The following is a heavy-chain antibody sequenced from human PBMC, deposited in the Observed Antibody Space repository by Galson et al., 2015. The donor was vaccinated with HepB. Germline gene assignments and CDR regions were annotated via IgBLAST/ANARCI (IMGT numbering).Heavy chain of an antibody. CDR2: IIPILGTA. CDR1: GGTFSSYA. Sequence: SVKVSCKASGGTFSSYAISWVRQAPGQGLEWMGGIIPILGTANYAQKFQGRVTITADESTSTAYMELSSLRSEDTAVYYCARFCSSTSCYSFGSGREGLYGMDVWGQGTTVTVSS. J-gene: IGHJ6*02. D-gene: IGHD2-2*02. CDR3: ARFCSSTSCYSFGSGREGLYGMDV. V-gene: IGHV1-69*13.